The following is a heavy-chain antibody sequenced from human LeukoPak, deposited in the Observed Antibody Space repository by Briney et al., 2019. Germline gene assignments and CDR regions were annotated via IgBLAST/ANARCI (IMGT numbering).Heavy chain of an antibody. V-gene: IGHV3-9*01. CDR3: AGSRGGWGSYLGGDWFDP. D-gene: IGHD3-10*01. CDR1: GFTFDDYA. CDR2: INWSGDRI. Sequence: GGSLRLSCAASGFTFDDYAMHWVRQAPGKGLEWVSGINWSGDRIGYADSVKGRFTISRDNAKNSLYLQMNSLRAEDTAVYYCAGSRGGWGSYLGGDWFDPWGQGTLVTVSS. J-gene: IGHJ5*02.